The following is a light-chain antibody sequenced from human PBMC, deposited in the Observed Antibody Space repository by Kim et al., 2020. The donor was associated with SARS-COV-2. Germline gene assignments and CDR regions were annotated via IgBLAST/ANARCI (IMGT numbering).Light chain of an antibody. CDR1: SGSIASNY. J-gene: IGLJ3*02. CDR3: QSYDSISWV. Sequence: LTQPHSVSESPGKTVTISCTRSSGSIASNYVQWYQQRPGSAPTTVIYEDNQRPSGVPDRFSGSIDSSSNSASLTISGLKTEDEADYYCQSYDSISWV. V-gene: IGLV6-57*04. CDR2: EDN.